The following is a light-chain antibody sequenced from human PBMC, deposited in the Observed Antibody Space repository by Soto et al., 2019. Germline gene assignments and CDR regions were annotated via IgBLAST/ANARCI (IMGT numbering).Light chain of an antibody. V-gene: IGLV2-11*01. J-gene: IGLJ1*01. CDR1: SSDVGTYNY. Sequence: QSVLIQPRSVSGSPGQSVTISCTGTSSDVGTYNYVSWYRQHPGKAPKLMISDVSKRPSGVPDCFSGSKSDNTASLTISGLQAEDEGDYYCCSYAGSYIFVFGTGTKLTVL. CDR2: DVS. CDR3: CSYAGSYIFV.